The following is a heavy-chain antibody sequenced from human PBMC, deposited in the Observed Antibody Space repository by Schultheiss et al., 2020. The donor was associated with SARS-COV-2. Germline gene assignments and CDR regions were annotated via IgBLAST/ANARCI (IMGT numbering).Heavy chain of an antibody. CDR1: GGSISSGDYY. D-gene: IGHD5-18*01. CDR3: ARDARYSYGGDAFDI. Sequence: SETLSLTCTVSGGSISSGDYYWSWIRQPPGKGLEWIGYIYYSGSTYYNPSLKSRVTISVDTSKNQFSLKLSSVTAADTAVYYCARDARYSYGGDAFDIWGQGTMVTVSS. V-gene: IGHV4-30-4*08. J-gene: IGHJ3*02. CDR2: IYYSGST.